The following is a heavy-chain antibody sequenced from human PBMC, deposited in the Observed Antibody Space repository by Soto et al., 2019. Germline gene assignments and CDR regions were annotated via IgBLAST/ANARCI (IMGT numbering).Heavy chain of an antibody. D-gene: IGHD2-15*01. CDR3: ARVSGYCSGGSCGWFDP. V-gene: IGHV4-59*08. CDR1: GGSIISYY. Sequence: SETLSLTCTVSGGSIISYYWSWIRQPPGKGLEWIGYIYYSGSTNYNPSLKSRVTISVDTSKNQFSLRLTSVTAADTAVYYCARVSGYCSGGSCGWFDPWGQGTLVTVSS. J-gene: IGHJ5*02. CDR2: IYYSGST.